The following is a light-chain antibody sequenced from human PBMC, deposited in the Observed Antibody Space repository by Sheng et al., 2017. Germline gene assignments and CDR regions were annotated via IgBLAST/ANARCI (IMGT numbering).Light chain of an antibody. J-gene: IGKJ2*03. Sequence: EIVLTQSPATLSLSPGERATLSCRASQSVSSYLAWYQQKPGQPPRLLIYAASNRATGIPDRFSGSGSGTEFTLTISSLQSEDFAVYYCQHYENWPYSFGQGTKLEIK. CDR1: QSVSSY. V-gene: IGKV3-11*01. CDR2: AAS. CDR3: QHYENWPYS.